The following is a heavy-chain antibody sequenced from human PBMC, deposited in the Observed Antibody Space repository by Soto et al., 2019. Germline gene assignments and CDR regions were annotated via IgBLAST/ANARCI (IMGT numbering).Heavy chain of an antibody. Sequence: ASVKVSCKASGYTFTSYGISWVRQAPGQGLEWMGWISAYNGNTNYAQKLQGRVTMTTDTSTSTAYMELRSLRSDDTAVYYCARARSSGGSIVVVTAIDYWGQGTLVTVSS. J-gene: IGHJ4*02. CDR1: GYTFTSYG. V-gene: IGHV1-18*01. CDR2: ISAYNGNT. D-gene: IGHD2-21*02. CDR3: ARARSSGGSIVVVTAIDY.